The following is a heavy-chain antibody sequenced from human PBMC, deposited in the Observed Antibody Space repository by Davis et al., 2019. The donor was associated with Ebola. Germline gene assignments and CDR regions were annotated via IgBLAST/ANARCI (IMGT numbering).Heavy chain of an antibody. CDR3: ARDLKVVAIVVVPAAMGY. CDR2: INAGNDNT. V-gene: IGHV1-3*01. Sequence: ASVKVSCKASGYTFTTYAMHWVRQAPGQRLEWMGWINAGNDNTKYSQKFQGRVTITRDTSASTAYMELSSLRSEDTAVYYCARDLKVVAIVVVPAAMGYWGQGTLVTVSS. J-gene: IGHJ4*02. CDR1: GYTFTTYA. D-gene: IGHD2-2*01.